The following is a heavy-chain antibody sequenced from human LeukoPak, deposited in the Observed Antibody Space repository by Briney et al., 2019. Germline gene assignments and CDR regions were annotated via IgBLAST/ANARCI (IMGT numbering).Heavy chain of an antibody. V-gene: IGHV3-15*01. CDR1: GFSFSDVW. D-gene: IGHD3-10*01. CDR2: SKSKRDGGTT. J-gene: IGHJ6*02. CDR3: TTDWREYRMDV. Sequence: GGSLRLSCAASGFSFSDVWMSWVRQAPGKGLEWVGRSKSKRDGGTTDYAAPGKGRFIIARDDRRNRLYLQMNSLKSDDTGVYYCTTDWREYRMDVWGQGTMVIVSS.